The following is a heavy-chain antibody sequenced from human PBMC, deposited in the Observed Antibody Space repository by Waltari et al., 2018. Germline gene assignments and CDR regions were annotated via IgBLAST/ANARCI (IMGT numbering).Heavy chain of an antibody. CDR3: ARDREYSSSYDAEYFQH. D-gene: IGHD6-6*01. Sequence: QVQLVQSGAEVKKPGASVKVSCKASGYTFTGYYMHWVRQAPGQGLEWMGWINPNSGGTNNAQNFPGRVTMTRDTSISTAYMELSRLRSDDTAVYYCARDREYSSSYDAEYFQHWGQGTLVTVSS. CDR1: GYTFTGYY. V-gene: IGHV1-2*02. CDR2: INPNSGGT. J-gene: IGHJ1*01.